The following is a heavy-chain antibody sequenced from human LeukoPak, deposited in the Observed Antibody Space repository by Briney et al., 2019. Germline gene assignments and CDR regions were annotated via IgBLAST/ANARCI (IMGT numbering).Heavy chain of an antibody. CDR2: IYYSGST. CDR1: GGSISSGDYY. Sequence: SETLSLTCTVSGGSISSGDYYWSWIRQPPGKGLEWIGYIYYSGSTYYNPSLKSRVTIPVDTSKNQFSLKLSSVTAADTAVYYCARDRGYYYDSSGYYYVFGFDYWGQGTLVTVSS. D-gene: IGHD3-22*01. J-gene: IGHJ4*02. V-gene: IGHV4-30-4*08. CDR3: ARDRGYYYDSSGYYYVFGFDY.